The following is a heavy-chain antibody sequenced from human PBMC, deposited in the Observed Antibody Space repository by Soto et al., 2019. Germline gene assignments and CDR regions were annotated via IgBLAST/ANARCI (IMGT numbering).Heavy chain of an antibody. J-gene: IGHJ4*02. CDR1: GSTFSSYG. CDR2: ISYDGSNK. D-gene: IGHD6-13*01. Sequence: QVQLVESGGGVVQPGRSLRLSCAASGSTFSSYGMHWVRQAPGKGLEWVAVISYDGSNKYYADSVKGRFTISRDNSKNTLYLQMNSLRAEDTAVYYCAKDTKRGSRWWYFDYWGQGTLVTVSS. CDR3: AKDTKRGSRWWYFDY. V-gene: IGHV3-30*18.